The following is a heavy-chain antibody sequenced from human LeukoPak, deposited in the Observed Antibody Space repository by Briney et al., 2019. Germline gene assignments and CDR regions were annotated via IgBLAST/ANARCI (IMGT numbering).Heavy chain of an antibody. J-gene: IGHJ6*02. CDR2: INHSGST. V-gene: IGHV4-34*01. CDR1: GGSFRGYY. D-gene: IGHD2-8*01. CDR3: ARGHIVLMVYAPYYYYGMDV. Sequence: SETLSLTCAVYGGSFRGYYWCWIRQPPGKGLEWIGEINHSGSTNYNPSLKSRVTISVDTSKNQFSLKLSSVTAADTAVYYCARGHIVLMVYAPYYYYGMDVWGQGTTVTVSS.